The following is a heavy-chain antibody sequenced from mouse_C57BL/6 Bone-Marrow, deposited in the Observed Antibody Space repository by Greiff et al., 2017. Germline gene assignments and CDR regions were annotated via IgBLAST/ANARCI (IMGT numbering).Heavy chain of an antibody. CDR3: DYYGSSYFDY. J-gene: IGHJ2*01. V-gene: IGHV1-81*01. Sequence: VKLMESGAELARPGASVKLSCKASGYTFTSYGISWVKQRTGQGLEWIGEIYPRSGNTYYNEKFKGKATLTADKSSSTAYMELRSLTSEDSAVYFSDYYGSSYFDYWGQGTTLTVSS. D-gene: IGHD1-1*01. CDR1: GYTFTSYG. CDR2: IYPRSGNT.